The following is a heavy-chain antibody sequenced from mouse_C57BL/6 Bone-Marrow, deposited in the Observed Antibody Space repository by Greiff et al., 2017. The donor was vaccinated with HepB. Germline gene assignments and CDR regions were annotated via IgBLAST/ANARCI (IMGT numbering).Heavy chain of an antibody. J-gene: IGHJ3*01. CDR2: IYPCDGDT. CDR3: AREGLRGFAY. V-gene: IGHV1-82*01. D-gene: IGHD2-4*01. CDR1: GYAFSSSW. Sequence: VQLMESGPELVKPGASVKISCKASGYAFSSSWMNWVKQRPGKGLEWIGRIYPCDGDTNYNGKFKGKATLTADKSSSTAYMQLSSLTSEDSAVYFGAREGLRGFAYWGQGTLVTGSA.